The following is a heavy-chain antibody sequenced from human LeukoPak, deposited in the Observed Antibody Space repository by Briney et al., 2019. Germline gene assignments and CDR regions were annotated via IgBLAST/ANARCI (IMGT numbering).Heavy chain of an antibody. V-gene: IGHV3-21*01. Sequence: GGSLRLSCAASGFSFSVYAMSWVRQAPGKGLEWVSALSRNSDYIYYADSVGGRFTISRDNAKNSLYLQMNSLRADDTAVCFCARDLSFGAPVAFDIWGQGTMVTVSS. CDR2: LSRNSDYI. J-gene: IGHJ3*02. CDR1: GFSFSVYA. CDR3: ARDLSFGAPVAFDI. D-gene: IGHD3-10*01.